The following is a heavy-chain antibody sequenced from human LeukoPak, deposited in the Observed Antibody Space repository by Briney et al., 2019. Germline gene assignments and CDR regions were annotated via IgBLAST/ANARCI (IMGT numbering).Heavy chain of an antibody. D-gene: IGHD4-11*01. CDR2: IYTSGST. V-gene: IGHV4-4*07. J-gene: IGHJ4*02. CDR1: GGSISSYY. Sequence: PSETLSLTCTVSGGSISSYYWSWIRQPAGKGLEWIGRIYTSGSTNYNPSLKSRVTMSVDTSKNQFSLKLSSVTAADTAVYYCVGTDSNYWVPDYWGQGTLVTVSS. CDR3: VGTDSNYWVPDY.